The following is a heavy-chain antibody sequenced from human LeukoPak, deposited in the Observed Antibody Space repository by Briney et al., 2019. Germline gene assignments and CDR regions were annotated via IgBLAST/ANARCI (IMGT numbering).Heavy chain of an antibody. CDR3: ARGAKETSSKYNWFDP. D-gene: IGHD4/OR15-4a*01. V-gene: IGHV1-69*04. Sequence: GASVKFSCKASGGTFSSYAISWVRQAPGQGLEWMGRIIPILGIANYAQKFQGRVTITADKSTSTAYMELSSLRSEDTAVYYCARGAKETSSKYNWFDPWGQGTLVTVSS. CDR1: GGTFSSYA. CDR2: IIPILGIA. J-gene: IGHJ5*02.